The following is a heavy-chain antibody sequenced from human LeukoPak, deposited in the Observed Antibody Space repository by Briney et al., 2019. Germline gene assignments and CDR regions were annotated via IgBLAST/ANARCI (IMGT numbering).Heavy chain of an antibody. J-gene: IGHJ4*02. CDR2: ISNDGGDT. Sequence: GGSLRLSCEASGFSFNDYGMSWVRQAPGKGLEWVSAISNDGGDTKYADSVKGRFTISRDNSRNTLYLQMRSLRVEDTAIYYCGRDWKLDYWGQGSLVTVSS. D-gene: IGHD1-1*01. CDR1: GFSFNDYG. CDR3: GRDWKLDY. V-gene: IGHV3-23*01.